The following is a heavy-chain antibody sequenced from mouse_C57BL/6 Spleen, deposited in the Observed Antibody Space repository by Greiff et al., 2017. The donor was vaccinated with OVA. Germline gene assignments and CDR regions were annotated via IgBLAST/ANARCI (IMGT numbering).Heavy chain of an antibody. D-gene: IGHD2-4*01. CDR1: GYSITSGYY. Sequence: DVQLQESGPGLVKPSQSLSLTCSVTGYSITSGYYWNWIRQFPGNKLEWMGYISYDGSNNYNPSLKNRISITRDTSKNQFFLKLNSVTTEDTATYYCALRLREDYFDYWGQGTTLTVSS. CDR3: ALRLREDYFDY. V-gene: IGHV3-6*01. CDR2: ISYDGSN. J-gene: IGHJ2*01.